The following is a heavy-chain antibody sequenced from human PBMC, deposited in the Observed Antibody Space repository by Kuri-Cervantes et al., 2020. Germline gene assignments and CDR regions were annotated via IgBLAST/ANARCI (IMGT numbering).Heavy chain of an antibody. Sequence: SVKVSCKASGGTFSSYAISWVRQAPGQGLEWMGGIIPIFGTANYAQKFQGRVTITADESTSTAYMELSSLRSEDTVVYYCARGDEYYYDSSGYYFLTAFDYWGQGTLVTVSS. CDR1: GGTFSSYA. CDR2: IIPIFGTA. V-gene: IGHV1-69*13. D-gene: IGHD3-22*01. J-gene: IGHJ4*02. CDR3: ARGDEYYYDSSGYYFLTAFDY.